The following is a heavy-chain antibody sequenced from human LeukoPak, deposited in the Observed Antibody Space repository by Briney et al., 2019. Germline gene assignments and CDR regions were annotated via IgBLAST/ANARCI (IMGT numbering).Heavy chain of an antibody. V-gene: IGHV1-69*05. CDR1: GGTFSSYA. CDR3: AIVDTAMVGFDY. CDR2: IIPIFGTA. J-gene: IGHJ4*02. D-gene: IGHD5-18*01. Sequence: GASVKVSCKASGGTFSSYAISWVRQAPGQGLEWMGGIIPIFGTANYAQKFQGRVTITTDESTSTAYMELSSLRSEDTAVYYCAIVDTAMVGFDYWGQGTLVTVSS.